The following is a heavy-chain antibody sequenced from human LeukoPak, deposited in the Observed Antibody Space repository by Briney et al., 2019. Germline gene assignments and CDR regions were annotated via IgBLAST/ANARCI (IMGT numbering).Heavy chain of an antibody. CDR2: IYGDDST. D-gene: IGHD6-19*01. J-gene: IGHJ4*02. V-gene: IGHV3-53*01. CDR1: GFNVSSNC. CDR3: ARGPQRLQGIAVAGVFDY. Sequence: GGSLRLSCAASGFNVSSNCINWVRQAPGKGLEWVSAIYGDDSTNYADSVKGRFTISRDNSKDKVYLQMNSLRAEDTAVYYCARGPQRLQGIAVAGVFDYWGQGTLVTVSS.